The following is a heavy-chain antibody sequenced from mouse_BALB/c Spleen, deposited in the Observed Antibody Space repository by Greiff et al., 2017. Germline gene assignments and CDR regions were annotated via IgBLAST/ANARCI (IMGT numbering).Heavy chain of an antibody. J-gene: IGHJ3*01. V-gene: IGHV3-2*02. Sequence: VQLQQSGPGLVKPSQSLSLTCTVTGYSITSDYAWNWIRQFPGNKLEWMGYISYSGSTSYNPSLKSRISITRDTSKNQFFLQLNSVTTEDTATYYCARGYGYVTFAYWGQGTLVTVSA. CDR1: GYSITSDYA. D-gene: IGHD1-2*01. CDR2: ISYSGST. CDR3: ARGYGYVTFAY.